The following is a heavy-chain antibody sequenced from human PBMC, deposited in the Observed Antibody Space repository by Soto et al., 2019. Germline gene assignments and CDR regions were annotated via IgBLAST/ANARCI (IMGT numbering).Heavy chain of an antibody. CDR3: ARWGMGGDYYGMDV. CDR1: GYTFTCYH. V-gene: IGHV1-2*02. Sequence: ASVKVSCKASGYTFTCYHMHWVRQAPGQGLEWMGWINPNSGGTNYAQKFQGRVTMTRDTSISTAYMELSRLRCDDTALYYCARWGMGGDYYGMDVWGQGTTVTVSS. D-gene: IGHD3-16*01. CDR2: INPNSGGT. J-gene: IGHJ6*02.